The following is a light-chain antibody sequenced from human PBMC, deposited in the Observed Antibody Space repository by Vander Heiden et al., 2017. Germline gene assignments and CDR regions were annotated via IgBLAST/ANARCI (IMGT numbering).Light chain of an antibody. CDR2: GAS. V-gene: IGKV3-15*01. J-gene: IGKJ2*01. CDR1: QSVSSN. Sequence: EIVMTQSPATLSVSPGERATLSCRASQSVSSNLAWYQQKPGQAPRLLIYGASTRATGIPARFSGSGSGTEFTLTISSLHSEDFAVYYCQQCNYGPRYTFHPEIKPGIK. CDR3: QQCNYGPRYT.